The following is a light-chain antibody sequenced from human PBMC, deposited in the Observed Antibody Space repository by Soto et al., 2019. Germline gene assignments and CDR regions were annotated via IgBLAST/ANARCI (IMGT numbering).Light chain of an antibody. V-gene: IGLV2-14*01. CDR2: EVN. CDR1: SSDVGGYNY. J-gene: IGLJ1*01. CDR3: SSFTSSGTQV. Sequence: QSVLTQPASVSGSPGQSITISCTGTSSDVGGYNYVSWYQQHPGKVPKLMIYEVNKRPSGVSDRFSGSRSGNTASLTISGLQTEDEAEYYCSSFTSSGTQVFGTGTKVTVL.